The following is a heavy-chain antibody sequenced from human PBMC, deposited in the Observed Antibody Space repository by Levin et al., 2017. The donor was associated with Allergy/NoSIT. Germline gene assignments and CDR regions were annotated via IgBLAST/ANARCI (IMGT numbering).Heavy chain of an antibody. CDR2: ISSNGGST. V-gene: IGHV3-64D*06. CDR3: VKGQSTGTDIH. D-gene: IGHD1-1*01. CDR1: GFTFSSYA. Sequence: GGSLRLSCSASGFTFSSYAMHWVRQAPGKGLEYVSAISSNGGSTYYADSVKGRFTISRDNSKNTLYLQMSSLRAEDTAVYYCVKGQSTGTDIHWGQGTLVTVSS. J-gene: IGHJ4*02.